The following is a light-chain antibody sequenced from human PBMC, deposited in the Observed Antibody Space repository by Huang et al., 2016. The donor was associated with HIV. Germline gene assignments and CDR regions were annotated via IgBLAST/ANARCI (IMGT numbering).Light chain of an antibody. Sequence: DIQMTQSPSSLSASVGDRVTLPCRASQGISKYVNWYQQRHGKAPKLLIYATSNLQSGVPSRFRCSGSGTAFTLTITSLQPEEFATDYCQQSYTSPPITFGQGTRLDI. CDR1: QGISKY. V-gene: IGKV1-39*01. J-gene: IGKJ5*01. CDR2: ATS. CDR3: QQSYTSPPIT.